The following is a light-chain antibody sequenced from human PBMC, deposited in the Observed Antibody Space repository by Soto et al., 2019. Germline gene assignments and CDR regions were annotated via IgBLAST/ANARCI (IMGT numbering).Light chain of an antibody. Sequence: QSALTQPASVSGSPGQSIAISCTGTRSDVGAYNYVSWYQQHPGKAPKLMISEVTNRPSGVSDRFSGSKSGNTASLTISGRQAEDEADYSCSSFTSSFTFVFGTGTKLTVL. CDR3: SSFTSSFTFV. CDR2: EVT. V-gene: IGLV2-14*01. J-gene: IGLJ1*01. CDR1: RSDVGAYNY.